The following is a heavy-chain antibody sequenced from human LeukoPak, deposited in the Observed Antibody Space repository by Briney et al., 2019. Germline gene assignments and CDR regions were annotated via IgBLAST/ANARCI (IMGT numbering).Heavy chain of an antibody. CDR2: IYPGDSDT. V-gene: IGHV5-51*01. Sequence: GESLQISFKGSGSGYSFTSYWIGWVRRMPGKGLEWMGIIYPGDSDTRYSPSFQGQVTISADKSISTAYLQWNSLKASDTAMYYCAMTYYYDTSGYIGDAFDIWGQGTMVSVSS. D-gene: IGHD3-22*01. J-gene: IGHJ3*02. CDR1: GSGYSFTSYW. CDR3: AMTYYYDTSGYIGDAFDI.